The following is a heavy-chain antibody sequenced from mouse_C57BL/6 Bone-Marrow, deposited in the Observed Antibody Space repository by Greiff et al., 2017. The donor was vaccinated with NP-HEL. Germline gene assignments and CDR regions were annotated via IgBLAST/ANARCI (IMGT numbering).Heavy chain of an antibody. CDR2: INPGSGGT. D-gene: IGHD2-4*01. J-gene: IGHJ3*01. Sequence: QVQLKQSGAELVRPGTSVKVSCKASGYAFTNYLIEWVKQRPGQGLEWIGVINPGSGGTNYNEKFKGKATLTADKSSSTAYMQLSSLTSEDSAVYFCARWRGDYEGFAYWGQGTLVTVSA. CDR3: ARWRGDYEGFAY. V-gene: IGHV1-54*01. CDR1: GYAFTNYL.